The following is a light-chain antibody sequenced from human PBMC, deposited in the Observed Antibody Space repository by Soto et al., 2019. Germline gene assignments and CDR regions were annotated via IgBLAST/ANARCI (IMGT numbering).Light chain of an antibody. CDR2: EGS. J-gene: IGLJ2*01. V-gene: IGLV2-23*01. CDR1: SSDVGSYNL. Sequence: QSALTQPASVSGSPGQSITISCTGTSSDVGSYNLVSWYQQHPGKAPKLMIYEGSKRPSGVSNRFSGSKSGNTASLTISGLQAGDEADYYCCSYARSSTHVVFGGGTKLTVL. CDR3: CSYARSSTHVV.